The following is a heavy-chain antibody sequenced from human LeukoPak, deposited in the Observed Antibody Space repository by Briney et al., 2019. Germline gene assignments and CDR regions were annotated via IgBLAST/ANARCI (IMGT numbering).Heavy chain of an antibody. V-gene: IGHV1-2*02. D-gene: IGHD5-24*01. J-gene: IGHJ2*01. CDR3: ARERGTRDGYNFWYFDL. CDR2: INPDSGGT. Sequence: ASVKVSCKASGYTFTGYYMHWVRQAPGQGLEWMGWINPDSGGTNYAQKFQGRVTMTRDTSISTAYMELSRLRSDDTAVYYCARERGTRDGYNFWYFDLWGRGTLVTVSS. CDR1: GYTFTGYY.